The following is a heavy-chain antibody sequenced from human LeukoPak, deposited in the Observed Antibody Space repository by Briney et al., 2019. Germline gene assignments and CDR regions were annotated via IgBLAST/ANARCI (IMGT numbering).Heavy chain of an antibody. CDR3: ARGGGARGEFDY. Sequence: GGSLRLSCAASGFNFKLYSMHWVRQAPGKGLEWVSSISSSATNKYYPDSLKGRFTISRDNAKKSLFLQLDSLRAEDTAVYSCARGGGARGEFDYWGLGTLVIVSS. CDR2: ISSSATNK. D-gene: IGHD3-16*01. V-gene: IGHV3-21*01. J-gene: IGHJ4*02. CDR1: GFNFKLYS.